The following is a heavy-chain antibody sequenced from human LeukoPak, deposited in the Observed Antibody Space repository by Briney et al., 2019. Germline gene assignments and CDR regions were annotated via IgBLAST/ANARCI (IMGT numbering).Heavy chain of an antibody. V-gene: IGHV4-61*01. J-gene: IGHJ4*02. CDR2: IDYSGST. CDR3: ARGSSGWSD. D-gene: IGHD6-19*01. Sequence: PSETLSLTCTVSGGSVSSSIYYWSWIRQSPGKGLEWIGYIDYSGSTNYNPSLKSRVTISGDTSKNQFSLKLSSVTAADTAVYYCARGSSGWSDWGQGTLVTVSS. CDR1: GGSVSSSIYY.